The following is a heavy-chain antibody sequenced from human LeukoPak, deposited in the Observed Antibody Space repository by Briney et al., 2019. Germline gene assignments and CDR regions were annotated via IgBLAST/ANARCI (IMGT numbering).Heavy chain of an antibody. D-gene: IGHD3-22*01. CDR1: GDSVTTYY. J-gene: IGHJ3*02. CDR2: IYYSGSA. Sequence: SETLSLTCTVSGDSVTTYYWSWIRQPPGKGLEWLGYIYYSGSATYNPSLKSRVTISVDTSKNQFSLRLSSVTAADTAVYYCARKGIVVVMSAFDIWGQGTMVTVSS. CDR3: ARKGIVVVMSAFDI. V-gene: IGHV4-59*02.